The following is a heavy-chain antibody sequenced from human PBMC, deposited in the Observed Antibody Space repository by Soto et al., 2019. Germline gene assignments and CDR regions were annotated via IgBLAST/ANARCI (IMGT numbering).Heavy chain of an antibody. J-gene: IGHJ4*02. V-gene: IGHV4-30-2*01. CDR1: GGSISSGGYS. CDR3: ARGGRGVTHFDY. CDR2: IYHSGST. D-gene: IGHD3-10*01. Sequence: TLSLTCAVSGGSISSGGYSWSWIRQPPGKGLEWIGYIYHSGSTYYNPSLKSRVTISVDRSKNQFSLKLSSVTAADTAVYYCARGGRGVTHFDYWGQGTLVTVSS.